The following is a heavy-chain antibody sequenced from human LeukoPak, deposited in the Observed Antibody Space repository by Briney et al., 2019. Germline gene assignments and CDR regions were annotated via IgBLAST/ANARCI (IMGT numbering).Heavy chain of an antibody. V-gene: IGHV4-59*12. CDR3: ASDFSGYDDLRGVY. Sequence: TSETLSLTCTVSGGSISSYYWSWIRQPPGKGLEWIGYIYYSGSTYYNPSLKSRVTISVDTSKNQFSLKLSSVTAADTAVYYCASDFSGYDDLRGVYWGQGTLVTVSS. CDR2: IYYSGST. D-gene: IGHD5-12*01. J-gene: IGHJ4*02. CDR1: GGSISSYY.